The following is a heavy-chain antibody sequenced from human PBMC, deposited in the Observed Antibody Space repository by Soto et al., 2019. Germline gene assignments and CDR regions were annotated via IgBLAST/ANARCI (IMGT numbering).Heavy chain of an antibody. CDR3: APQGARGLYYSDN. V-gene: IGHV3-23*01. D-gene: IGHD1-26*01. CDR2: IGTSGGST. CDR1: GFTFSTYA. Sequence: EVQLLESGGGLVQPGGSLRLSCAASGFTFSTYAMSWVRQAPGKGLEWVSGIGTSGGSTNYADSVKGRFTISRDNSKNTLYLQMNSLRAEDTALYYCAPQGARGLYYSDNWGQGTLVTVSS. J-gene: IGHJ4*02.